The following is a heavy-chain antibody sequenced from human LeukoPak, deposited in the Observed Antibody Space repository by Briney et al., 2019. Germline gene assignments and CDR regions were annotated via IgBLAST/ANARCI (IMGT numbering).Heavy chain of an antibody. CDR3: ARLRITMVRGVIKAADAFDI. J-gene: IGHJ3*02. CDR1: GGSFSGYY. D-gene: IGHD3-10*01. V-gene: IGHV4-34*01. CDR2: INHSGST. Sequence: SETLSLTCAVYGGSFSGYYWSWIRQPPGKGLEWIGEINHSGSTNYNPSLKSRVTISVDTSKNQFSLKLSSVTAADTAVYYCARLRITMVRGVIKAADAFDIWGQGTMVTVSS.